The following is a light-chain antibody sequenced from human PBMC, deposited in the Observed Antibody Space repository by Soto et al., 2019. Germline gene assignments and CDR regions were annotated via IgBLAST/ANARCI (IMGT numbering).Light chain of an antibody. Sequence: RVTITCRASQGIRNALGWYQQKPGKAPKLLIYAASSLQSGAPSRFSGSGSGTDFTLTISGLHPEDFATYYCLQDYNYPRTFGQGTKV. CDR1: QGIRNA. CDR2: AAS. V-gene: IGKV1-6*01. CDR3: LQDYNYPRT. J-gene: IGKJ1*01.